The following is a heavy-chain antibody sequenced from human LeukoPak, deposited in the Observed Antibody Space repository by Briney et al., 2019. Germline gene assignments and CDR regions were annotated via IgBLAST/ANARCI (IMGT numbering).Heavy chain of an antibody. J-gene: IGHJ4*02. V-gene: IGHV3-7*04. CDR1: GFTFSSYW. CDR2: IKQDGGEK. Sequence: GGSLRLSCAASGFTFSSYWMSWVRQAPGKGLEWVANIKQDGGEKHYVDPVKGRFTISRDNAKNSLYLQMDSLRAEDTAVYYCAKDFHYYESGDYYYYFDYWGQGTLVTVSS. CDR3: AKDFHYYESGDYYYYFDY. D-gene: IGHD3-22*01.